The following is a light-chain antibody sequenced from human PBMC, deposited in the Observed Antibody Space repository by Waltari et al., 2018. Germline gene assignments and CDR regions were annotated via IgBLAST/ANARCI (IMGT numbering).Light chain of an antibody. V-gene: IGLV2-14*01. Sequence: QSALTQPASVSGSPGQSVTIFCTGTSNDVGGYNSVSWYQEHPGQAPRVIIYDVSDRPLGVSDRFSGSKSGNTGSLTIPGLQAEDEADYYCSSQSSNNVVLFGGGTKLTVL. CDR3: SSQSSNNVVL. J-gene: IGLJ2*01. CDR1: SNDVGGYNS. CDR2: DVS.